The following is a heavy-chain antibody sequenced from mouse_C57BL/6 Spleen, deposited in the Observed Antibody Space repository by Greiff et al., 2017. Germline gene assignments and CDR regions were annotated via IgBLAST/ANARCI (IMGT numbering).Heavy chain of an antibody. Sequence: EVKLMESGEGLVKPGGSLKLSCAASGFTFSSYAMSWVRQTPEKRLEWVAYISSGGDYIYYADTVKGRFTISRDNARNTLYLQMSSLKSEDTAMYYCTRDSLSYGIRYFDYWGQGTTLTVSS. CDR3: TRDSLSYGIRYFDY. V-gene: IGHV5-9-1*02. CDR1: GFTFSSYA. J-gene: IGHJ2*01. CDR2: ISSGGDYI. D-gene: IGHD1-1*01.